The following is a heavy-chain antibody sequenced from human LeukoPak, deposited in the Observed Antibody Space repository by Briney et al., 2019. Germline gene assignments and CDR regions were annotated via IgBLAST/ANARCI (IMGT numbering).Heavy chain of an antibody. CDR2: ISAYNGNT. D-gene: IGHD6-13*01. CDR3: ARATRAGPTYYYYGMDV. CDR1: GYTFTSYD. Sequence: ASVKVSCKASGYTFTSYDINWVRQAPGQGLEWMGWISAYNGNTNYAQKLQGRVTMTTDTSTSTAYMELRSLRSDDTAVYYCARATRAGPTYYYYGMDVWGQGTTVTVSS. J-gene: IGHJ6*02. V-gene: IGHV1-18*01.